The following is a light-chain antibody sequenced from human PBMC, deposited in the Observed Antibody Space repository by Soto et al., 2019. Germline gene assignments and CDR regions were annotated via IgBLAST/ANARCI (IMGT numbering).Light chain of an antibody. Sequence: QSALTQPASVSGSPGRSITISCTGTSSDVGGYNYVSWYQQHPGKAPKLMIYDVSNRPSGVSNRFSGSKSGNTASLTISGLQAEDEADYYCSSYTSSSSSGVFGTGTKVTVL. V-gene: IGLV2-14*01. J-gene: IGLJ1*01. CDR3: SSYTSSSSSGV. CDR1: SSDVGGYNY. CDR2: DVS.